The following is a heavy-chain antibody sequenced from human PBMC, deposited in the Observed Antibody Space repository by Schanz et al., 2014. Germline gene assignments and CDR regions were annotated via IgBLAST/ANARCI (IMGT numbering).Heavy chain of an antibody. Sequence: QVQVVQSGAEVKKPGASVKVSCKASGYTFTDYGVIWVRQAPGQGLEWMGWISPYNGNTNYAQKLQGRVTMTTDTSANTAYMELRSLRSDDTAHYYCVRVPSRDVSFDLWGRGTLVTVSS. CDR3: VRVPSRDVSFDL. J-gene: IGHJ2*01. CDR2: ISPYNGNT. CDR1: GYTFTDYG. V-gene: IGHV1-18*01. D-gene: IGHD3-16*01.